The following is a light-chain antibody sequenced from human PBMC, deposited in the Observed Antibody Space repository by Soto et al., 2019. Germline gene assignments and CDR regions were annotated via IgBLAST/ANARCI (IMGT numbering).Light chain of an antibody. CDR3: AAWDDTLNGYV. CDR2: SNN. V-gene: IGLV1-44*01. Sequence: QSVLTQPPSASGTAGQRVTISCSGSTSNIGRNTVNWYQQLPGTAPKTLIYSNNQRPSGVPDRFSGSKSGTSGSLAISGLLSEDEAEYYCAAWDDTLNGYVFGTGTKVTVL. J-gene: IGLJ1*01. CDR1: TSNIGRNT.